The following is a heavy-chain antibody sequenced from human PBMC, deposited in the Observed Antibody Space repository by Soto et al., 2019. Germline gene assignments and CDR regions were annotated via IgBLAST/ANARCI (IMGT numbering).Heavy chain of an antibody. V-gene: IGHV1-69*12. Sequence: QVQLVQSGAEVKKPGSSVKVSCKASGGTFSSYAISWVRQAPGQGLEWMGGIIPIFGTANYAQKFQGRVTTTAAESPGPAYLELSRLRSEATALYFCAGGPIAAAGSAGAPYFSSGMDVWGQGTTVTVSS. D-gene: IGHD6-13*01. CDR2: IIPIFGTA. J-gene: IGHJ6*02. CDR1: GGTFSSYA. CDR3: AGGPIAAAGSAGAPYFSSGMDV.